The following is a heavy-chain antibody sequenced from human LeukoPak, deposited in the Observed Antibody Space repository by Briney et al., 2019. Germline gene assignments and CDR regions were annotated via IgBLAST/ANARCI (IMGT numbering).Heavy chain of an antibody. V-gene: IGHV3-33*01. CDR3: ARDPLGYCSSTSCI. D-gene: IGHD2-2*01. CDR2: IWYDGSNK. Sequence: GGSLRLSCAASGFTFSDYGMHWVRQAPGKGLEWVAVIWYDGSNKYCSDSVKGRFTISRDNSKNTLYLQMNSLRAEDTAVYYCARDPLGYCSSTSCIWGQGTLVTVSS. J-gene: IGHJ4*02. CDR1: GFTFSDYG.